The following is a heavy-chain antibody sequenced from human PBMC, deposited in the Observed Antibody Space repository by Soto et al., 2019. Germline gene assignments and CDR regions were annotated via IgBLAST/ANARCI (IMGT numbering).Heavy chain of an antibody. Sequence: QVQLVESGGGLVKPGGSLRLSCAASGLTFSDSYLNWIRHAPGKGLEWLAYISSSGRSIFYAGSGKGRFNISRDNAKNSLYLHMSSLRAEDTAMYYCARVRFGEWGYAMDVWGQGTTVTVSS. D-gene: IGHD3-10*01. CDR1: GLTFSDSY. V-gene: IGHV3-11*01. CDR2: ISSSGRSI. J-gene: IGHJ6*02. CDR3: ARVRFGEWGYAMDV.